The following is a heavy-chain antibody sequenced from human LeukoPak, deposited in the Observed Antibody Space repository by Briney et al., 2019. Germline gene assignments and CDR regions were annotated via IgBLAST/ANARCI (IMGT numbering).Heavy chain of an antibody. V-gene: IGHV4-59*01. J-gene: IGHJ4*02. D-gene: IGHD6-13*01. CDR1: GGSISSYY. CDR3: ARGLGHYSSSWYEDY. Sequence: SETLSLTCTVSGGSISSYYWSWIRQPPGKGLEWIGYIYYSGSTNYNPSLKSRVTISVDTSKNQFSLKLSSVTAADTAVYYCARGLGHYSSSWYEDYWGQGTLVTVSS. CDR2: IYYSGST.